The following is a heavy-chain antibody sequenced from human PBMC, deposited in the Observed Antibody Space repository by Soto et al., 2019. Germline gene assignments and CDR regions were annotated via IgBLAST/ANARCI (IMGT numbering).Heavy chain of an antibody. V-gene: IGHV4-39*01. Sequence: SETLSLTCTVSGGSINDFAYYWGWIRQAPGKGLEWIGTVYHNENTYYNPSLKSRITISADTAKNQFSLNLRSVTAADTAIYFCARRERLFGFPGWVDPWGQGTPVSVSS. D-gene: IGHD3-10*01. J-gene: IGHJ6*01. CDR2: VYHNENT. CDR3: ARRERLFGFPGWVDP. CDR1: GGSINDFAYY.